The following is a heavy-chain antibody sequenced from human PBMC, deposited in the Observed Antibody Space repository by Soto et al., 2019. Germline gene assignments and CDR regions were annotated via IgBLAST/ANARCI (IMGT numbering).Heavy chain of an antibody. D-gene: IGHD3-22*01. CDR3: TSLISRCAYDSSGVGAFDI. J-gene: IGHJ3*02. CDR2: IKSKTDGGTT. V-gene: IGHV3-15*01. Sequence: GGSLRLSCAASGFTLSNAWMSWVRQAPGKGLEWVGRIKSKTDGGTTDYAAPVKGRFTISRDDSKNAMYLEMNRLKTEDTAVYYCTSLISRCAYDSSGVGAFDIWGQGTMVTVSS. CDR1: GFTLSNAW.